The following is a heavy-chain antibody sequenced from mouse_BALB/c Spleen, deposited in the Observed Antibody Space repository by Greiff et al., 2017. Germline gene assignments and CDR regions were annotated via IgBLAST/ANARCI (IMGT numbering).Heavy chain of an antibody. V-gene: IGHV5-4*02. CDR1: GFTFSDYY. D-gene: IGHD2-4*01. J-gene: IGHJ2*01. CDR2: ISDGGSYT. CDR3: ARGNDYDGGYFDY. Sequence: EVKLMESGGGLVKPGGSLKLSCAASGFTFSDYYMYWVRQTPEKRLEWVATISDGGSYTYYPDSVKGRFTISRDNAKNNLYLQMSSLKSEDTAMYYCARGNDYDGGYFDYWGQGTTLTVSS.